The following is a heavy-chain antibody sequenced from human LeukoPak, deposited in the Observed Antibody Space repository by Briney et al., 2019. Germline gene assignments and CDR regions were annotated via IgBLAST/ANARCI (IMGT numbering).Heavy chain of an antibody. CDR2: IKLDGSEK. V-gene: IGHV3-7*03. CDR1: GFTFGKYW. Sequence: GESLRLSCVASGFTFGKYWMSWVRQAPGKGLEWVANIKLDGSEKNYVDSVKGRFTISRDNTKNSLYLQMNSLRAEDTAVFYCARDQYDTWSRRGNFDSWGQGTLVIVSS. D-gene: IGHD3-3*01. J-gene: IGHJ4*02. CDR3: ARDQYDTWSRRGNFDS.